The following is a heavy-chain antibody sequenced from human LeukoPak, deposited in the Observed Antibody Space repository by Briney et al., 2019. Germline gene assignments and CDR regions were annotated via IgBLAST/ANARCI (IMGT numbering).Heavy chain of an antibody. V-gene: IGHV3-66*01. CDR2: IYSAGST. CDR3: TRDPIGDYYYYYMDV. D-gene: IGHD3-16*01. Sequence: GGSLRLSCAASGFTVSSNYMTWVRQAPGKGLEWASTIYSAGSTHYADSVKGRFTISRDDSKSIAYLQMNSLKTEDTAVYYCTRDPIGDYYYYYMDVWGKGTTVTVSS. J-gene: IGHJ6*03. CDR1: GFTVSSNY.